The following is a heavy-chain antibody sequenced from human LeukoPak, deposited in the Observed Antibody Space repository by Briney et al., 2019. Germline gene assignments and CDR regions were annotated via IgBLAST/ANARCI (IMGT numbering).Heavy chain of an antibody. CDR3: ARDLRSYGIDY. J-gene: IGHJ4*02. Sequence: GASVKVSCKASGYTLTSHGISWVRQAPRQGLGGRGWISDYNGTTNYQQKLQGRVNMTTGTSASTAYMELRSLRSADTAVYYCARDLRSYGIDYWGQGTLVTVSS. V-gene: IGHV1-18*04. D-gene: IGHD5-18*01. CDR1: GYTLTSHG. CDR2: ISDYNGTT.